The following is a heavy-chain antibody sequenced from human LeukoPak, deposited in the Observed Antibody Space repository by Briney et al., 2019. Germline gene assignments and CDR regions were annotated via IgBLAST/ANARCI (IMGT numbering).Heavy chain of an antibody. Sequence: SETLSLTCTVSGGSISSSSYYWGWIRQPPGKGLEWIGSIYYSGSTYYNPSLKSRVTISVDTSKNQFSLKLSSVTAADAAVYYCARMDGIAAAGGLFDPWGQGTLVTVSS. V-gene: IGHV4-39*07. J-gene: IGHJ5*02. CDR1: GGSISSSSYY. CDR3: ARMDGIAAAGGLFDP. D-gene: IGHD6-13*01. CDR2: IYYSGST.